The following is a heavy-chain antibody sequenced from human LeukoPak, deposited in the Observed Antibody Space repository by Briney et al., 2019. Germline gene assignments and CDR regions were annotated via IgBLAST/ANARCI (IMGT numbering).Heavy chain of an antibody. Sequence: PSETLSLTCIVSGGSLSSYYWSWIRPPPGKGLEWIGYIYYSGSTNYNPSLKSRVTISVDTSKNQFSLNLSSVTAADTAVYYCARRPGQYYYYYGMDIWGQGTTVTVSS. V-gene: IGHV4-59*08. CDR3: ARRPGQYYYYYGMDI. CDR1: GGSLSSYY. CDR2: IYYSGST. J-gene: IGHJ6*02.